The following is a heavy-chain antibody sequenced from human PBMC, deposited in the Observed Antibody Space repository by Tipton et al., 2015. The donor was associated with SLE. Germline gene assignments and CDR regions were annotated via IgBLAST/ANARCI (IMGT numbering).Heavy chain of an antibody. Sequence: SLRLSCAASGFTLSTYLIHWVRQAPGKGLEWVALISSDGSKTYYRDSVKGRFTIARDNSKSTLYLQMNSLRAEDTAIYYCAKVGPTVTSCLDSWGQGTLVTVSS. CDR3: AKVGPTVTSCLDS. CDR1: GFTLSTYL. CDR2: ISSDGSKT. D-gene: IGHD4-17*01. J-gene: IGHJ4*02. V-gene: IGHV3-30*04.